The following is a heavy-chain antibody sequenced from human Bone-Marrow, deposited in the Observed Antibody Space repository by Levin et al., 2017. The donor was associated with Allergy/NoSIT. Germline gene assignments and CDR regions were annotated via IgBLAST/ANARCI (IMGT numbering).Heavy chain of an antibody. CDR2: INHSGST. V-gene: IGHV4-34*01. D-gene: IGHD5-18*01. CDR1: GGSLSGYH. Sequence: PSETLSLTCAVSGGSLSGYHWNWIRQSPEKGLEWIGEINHSGSTNYNPSLKSRVTISLDMSKNQFSLNLISVTAADTAVYYCARGKPAGYGYWGQGTLVTVSS. CDR3: ARGKPAGYGY. J-gene: IGHJ4*02.